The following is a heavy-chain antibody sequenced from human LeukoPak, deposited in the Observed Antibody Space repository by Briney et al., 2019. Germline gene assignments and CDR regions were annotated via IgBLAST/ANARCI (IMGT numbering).Heavy chain of an antibody. CDR3: ARDQRGFSYSEYYFDY. CDR1: GFSFSSYG. CDR2: IWYDGTNK. D-gene: IGHD5-18*01. J-gene: IGHJ4*02. V-gene: IGHV3-33*01. Sequence: GGSLRLSCAASGFSFSSYGMHWVRQAPGKGLEWVAVIWYDGTNKYYADSVKGRFTISRDNSKNTLYLQMNSLRAEDTAVYYCARDQRGFSYSEYYFDYWGQGTLVTVSS.